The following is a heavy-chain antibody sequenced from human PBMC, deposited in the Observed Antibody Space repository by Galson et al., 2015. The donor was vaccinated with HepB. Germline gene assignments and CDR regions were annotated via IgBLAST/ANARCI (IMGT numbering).Heavy chain of an antibody. CDR1: GSAFDTHA. CDR3: AKGYGLFDS. J-gene: IGHJ5*01. Sequence: SLRLSCAASGSAFDTHAMSWVRQAPGRGLEWTSGISGNGDSTFYADSVKGRFTVSRDNSNNMLYLQMNSLRAEDAGLYFCAKGYGLFDSWGQGILVTVSS. D-gene: IGHD5-18*01. V-gene: IGHV3-23*01. CDR2: ISGNGDST.